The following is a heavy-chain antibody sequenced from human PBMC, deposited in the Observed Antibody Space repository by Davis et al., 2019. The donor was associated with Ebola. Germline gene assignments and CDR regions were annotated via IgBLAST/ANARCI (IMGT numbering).Heavy chain of an antibody. CDR1: GFTFSSYG. CDR2: ISYDGSNK. D-gene: IGHD2-8*02. CDR3: ARGLYWPNYYYYGMDV. J-gene: IGHJ6*02. Sequence: GESLKISCAASGFTFSSYGMHWVRQAPGKGLEWVAVISYDGSNKYYADSVKGRFTISRDNAKNSLYLQMNSLRAEDTAVYYCARGLYWPNYYYYGMDVWGQGTTVTVSS. V-gene: IGHV3-30*03.